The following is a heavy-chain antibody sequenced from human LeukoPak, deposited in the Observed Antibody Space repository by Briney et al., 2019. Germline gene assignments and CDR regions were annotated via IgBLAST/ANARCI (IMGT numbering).Heavy chain of an antibody. CDR3: AKGSRGSCSRTYCYPFDY. CDR2: ISGSDAGT. J-gene: IGHJ4*02. D-gene: IGHD2-2*01. CDR1: GFTFSSYW. Sequence: GGSLRLSCAASGFTFSSYWMHWVRHAPGKGLEWVSAISGSDAGTYYADSVKGRFTISRDNSKSTLYLQMNRLRAEDTAVYYCAKGSRGSCSRTYCYPFDYWGQGTLVTVSS. V-gene: IGHV3-23*01.